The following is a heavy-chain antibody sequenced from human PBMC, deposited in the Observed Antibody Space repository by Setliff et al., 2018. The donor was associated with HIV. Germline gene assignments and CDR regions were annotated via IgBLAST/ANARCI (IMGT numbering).Heavy chain of an antibody. CDR1: GGSFNDYY. CDR2: IIHSGSI. CDR3: ARGVRDNSGWSSYYFDY. D-gene: IGHD6-19*01. J-gene: IGHJ4*02. Sequence: LSLTCAVYGGSFNDYYWSWIRQPPGKGLEWIGEIIHSGSINYNPSLKSRVTISVDTYNNQFSLNMNSVNAADTAVYYCARGVRDNSGWSSYYFDYWGQGTLVTVSS. V-gene: IGHV4-34*01.